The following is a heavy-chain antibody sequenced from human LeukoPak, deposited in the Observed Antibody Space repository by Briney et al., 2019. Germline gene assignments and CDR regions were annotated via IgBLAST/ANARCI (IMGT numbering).Heavy chain of an antibody. CDR1: GFTFNTYW. Sequence: GGSLTLSCVASGFTFNTYWFQWVRQGPGKGPVWGSRINNDGSKTTYADSAKGRFTTSRDNAKNTLFLQMNGLRAEDTALYYCARDQDGPGPSIDYWGQGTLVTVSS. CDR2: INNDGSKT. D-gene: IGHD1-14*01. CDR3: ARDQDGPGPSIDY. V-gene: IGHV3-74*01. J-gene: IGHJ4*02.